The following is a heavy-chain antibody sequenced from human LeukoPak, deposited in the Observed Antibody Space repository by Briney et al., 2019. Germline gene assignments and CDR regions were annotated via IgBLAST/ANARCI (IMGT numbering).Heavy chain of an antibody. CDR2: ISSSGSTI. D-gene: IGHD2-2*01. V-gene: IGHV3-11*01. CDR3: ARDLEDCSSTSCYGRGLDY. J-gene: IGHJ4*02. CDR1: EFTFSDYY. Sequence: GGSLRLSCAASEFTFSDYYMSWIRQAPGKGLEWVSYISSSGSTIYYADSVKGRFTISRDNAKNSLYLQMNSLRAEDTAVYYCARDLEDCSSTSCYGRGLDYWGQGTLVTVSS.